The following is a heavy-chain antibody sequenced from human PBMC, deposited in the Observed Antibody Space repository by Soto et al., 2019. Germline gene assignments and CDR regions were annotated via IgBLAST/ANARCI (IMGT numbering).Heavy chain of an antibody. D-gene: IGHD3-22*01. J-gene: IGHJ5*02. CDR2: ISASGST. V-gene: IGHV4-31*03. CDR1: GGSISDGYY. CDR3: ARRDRSGFSYWLDT. Sequence: SETLSLTCTVSGGSISDGYYWTWIRQHPGKGLEWIGSISASGSTSYNPSLKSRLTVSVDKSKNQFSLNLRSVSAADTAVYYCARRDRSGFSYWLDTWGQGTLVTVSS.